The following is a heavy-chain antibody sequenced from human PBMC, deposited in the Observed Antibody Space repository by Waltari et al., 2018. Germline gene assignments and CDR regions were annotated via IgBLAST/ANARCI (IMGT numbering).Heavy chain of an antibody. CDR2: VRGDRRT. D-gene: IGHD2-15*01. CDR3: ARDRGRGLYLDS. V-gene: IGHV4-4*02. J-gene: IGHJ4*02. Sequence: HLEELGPGLVRPSGTLSLICPVSGDSMSDTDCWSGVRQAPGKGLEWIGQVRGDRRTNYNPSFASRVTVALDTSSAQFSLKVTSATAADTAVYYCARDRGRGLYLDSWGQGILVTVTP. CDR1: GDSMSDTDC.